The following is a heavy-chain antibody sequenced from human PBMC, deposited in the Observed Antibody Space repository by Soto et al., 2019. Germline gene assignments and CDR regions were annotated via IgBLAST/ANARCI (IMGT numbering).Heavy chain of an antibody. V-gene: IGHV3-23*01. CDR2: ISGSGGST. CDR1: GFTFSSYA. Sequence: GGSLRLSCAASGFTFSSYAMSWVRQAPGKGLEWVSAISGSGGSTYYADSVKGRFTISRDNSQNTLYLQMNSLRAEDTAVYYCAKFYCSGGICYGGGDYWGQGTLVTVSS. D-gene: IGHD2-15*01. CDR3: AKFYCSGGICYGGGDY. J-gene: IGHJ4*02.